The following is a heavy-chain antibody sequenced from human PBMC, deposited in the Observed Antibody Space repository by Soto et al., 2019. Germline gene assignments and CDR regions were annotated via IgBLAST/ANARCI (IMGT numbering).Heavy chain of an antibody. CDR1: GGTFSSYA. CDR3: ARDENSSSGVGGYYYGMDV. J-gene: IGHJ6*02. CDR2: IIPIFGTA. Sequence: SVKVSFKASGGTFSSYAISWVRQAPGQGLEWMGGIIPIFGTANYAQKFQGRVTITADESTSTAYMELSSLRSEDTAVYYCARDENSSSGVGGYYYGMDVWGQGTTVTVSS. D-gene: IGHD6-13*01. V-gene: IGHV1-69*13.